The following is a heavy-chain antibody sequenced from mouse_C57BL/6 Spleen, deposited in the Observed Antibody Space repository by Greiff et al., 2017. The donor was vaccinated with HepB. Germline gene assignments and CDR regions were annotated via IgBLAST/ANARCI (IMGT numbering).Heavy chain of an antibody. Sequence: QVHVKQPGAELVKPGASVKLSCKASGYTFTSYWMHWVKQRPGQGLEWIGMIHPNSGSTNYNEKFKSKATLTVDKSSSTAYMQLSSLTSEDSAVYYCAKGITTVVATRPWFAYWGQGTLVTVSA. J-gene: IGHJ3*01. D-gene: IGHD1-1*01. CDR2: IHPNSGST. CDR3: AKGITTVVATRPWFAY. CDR1: GYTFTSYW. V-gene: IGHV1-64*01.